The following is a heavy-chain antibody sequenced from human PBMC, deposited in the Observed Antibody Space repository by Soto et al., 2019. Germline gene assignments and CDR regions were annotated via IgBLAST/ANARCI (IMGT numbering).Heavy chain of an antibody. CDR1: GYTFTSYY. J-gene: IGHJ6*02. Sequence: ASVKVSCKASGYTFTSYYMHWVRQAPGQGLEWMGIINPSGGSTSYAQKFQGRVTMTRDTSTSTVYMELSSLRSEDTAVYYCARGGAYGSGSRAYGVATVYYYYGMDVWGQGTTVTVSS. V-gene: IGHV1-46*01. CDR2: INPSGGST. D-gene: IGHD3-10*01. CDR3: ARGGAYGSGSRAYGVATVYYYYGMDV.